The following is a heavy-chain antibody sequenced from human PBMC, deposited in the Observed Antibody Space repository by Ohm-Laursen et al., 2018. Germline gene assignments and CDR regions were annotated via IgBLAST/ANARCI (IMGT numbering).Heavy chain of an antibody. CDR3: ARQSGGGRSDFDY. Sequence: TLSLTCTVSSGSISSYYWTWIRQPPGKGLEWIGFIYYNGWTNYSPSLKSRLTISVDTSKNQFYLKLSSVTAADTAVYYCARQSGGGRSDFDYWGQGTLVTVSS. CDR1: SGSISSYY. CDR2: IYYNGWT. J-gene: IGHJ4*02. V-gene: IGHV4-59*08. D-gene: IGHD2-15*01.